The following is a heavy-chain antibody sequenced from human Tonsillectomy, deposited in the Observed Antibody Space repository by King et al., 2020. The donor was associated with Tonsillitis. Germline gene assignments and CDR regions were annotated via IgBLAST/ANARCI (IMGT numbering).Heavy chain of an antibody. CDR1: GGSIISYY. Sequence: VRLQESGPGLVKPSETLSLTCTVSGGSIISYYWSWIRQPAGKGLEWIGRIYSSGTTDYNPSLKSRVTMSVDTSKNQFSLRLNSVTAADTAVYYCARDIPAGGTKFDPWGQGTLVTVSS. V-gene: IGHV4-4*07. D-gene: IGHD6-13*01. CDR2: IYSSGTT. CDR3: ARDIPAGGTKFDP. J-gene: IGHJ5*02.